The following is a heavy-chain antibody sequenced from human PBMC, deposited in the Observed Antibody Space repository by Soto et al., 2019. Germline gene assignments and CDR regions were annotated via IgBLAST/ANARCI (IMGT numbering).Heavy chain of an antibody. CDR2: ISSSSSTI. V-gene: IGHV3-48*02. J-gene: IGHJ4*02. D-gene: IGHD1-26*01. CDR1: VFTFSIYS. CDR3: ASLRVGATTGPFSLDY. Sequence: GGSLRLSSAASVFTFSIYSMNWVRQAPGKGLEWVSYISSSSSTIYYADSVKGRFTISRDNAKNSLYLQMNSLRDEDTAVYYCASLRVGATTGPFSLDYWGQGTLVTVSS.